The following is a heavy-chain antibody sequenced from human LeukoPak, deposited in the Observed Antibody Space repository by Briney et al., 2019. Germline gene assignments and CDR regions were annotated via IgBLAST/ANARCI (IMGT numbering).Heavy chain of an antibody. CDR2: TYYRSKWYN. CDR3: ARDTLYYYGSGSHSNYYYYGMDV. Sequence: SQTLSLTCAISGDSVSSNSAAWNWIRQSPSRGLEWLGRTYYRSKWYNDYAVSVKSRITINPDTSKNQFSLQLNSVTPEDTAVYYCARDTLYYYGSGSHSNYYYYGMDVWGQGTTVTVSS. D-gene: IGHD3-10*01. CDR1: GDSVSSNSAA. J-gene: IGHJ6*02. V-gene: IGHV6-1*01.